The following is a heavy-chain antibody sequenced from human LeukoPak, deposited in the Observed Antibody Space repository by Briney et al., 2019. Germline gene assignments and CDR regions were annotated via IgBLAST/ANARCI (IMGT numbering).Heavy chain of an antibody. Sequence: GGSLRLSCAASGFTFSSYAMSWVRQAPGKGLEWVSAISGSGGSTYYADSVKGRFTISRDNSKNTLYLQVNSLRAEDTAVYYCAKNLIAARLMWFDPWGQGTLVTVSS. D-gene: IGHD6-6*01. CDR2: ISGSGGST. J-gene: IGHJ5*02. CDR1: GFTFSSYA. CDR3: AKNLIAARLMWFDP. V-gene: IGHV3-23*01.